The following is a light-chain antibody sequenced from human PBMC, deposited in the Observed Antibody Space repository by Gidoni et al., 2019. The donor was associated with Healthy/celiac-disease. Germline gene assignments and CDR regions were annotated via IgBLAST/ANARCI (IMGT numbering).Light chain of an antibody. CDR1: QSVSSSY. CDR2: GAS. V-gene: IGKV3-20*01. Sequence: EIALPQSPGTLSLSPGERATRSCRASQSVSSSYLAWYQQKPGQAPRLLIYGASSRATGIPDRFSGSGSGTDFTLTISRLEPEDFAVYYCQQYGSSPCSFGQGTKLEIK. CDR3: QQYGSSPCS. J-gene: IGKJ2*04.